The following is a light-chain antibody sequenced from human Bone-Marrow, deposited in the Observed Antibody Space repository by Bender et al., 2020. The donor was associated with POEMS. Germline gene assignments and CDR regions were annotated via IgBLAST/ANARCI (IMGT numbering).Light chain of an antibody. V-gene: IGLV2-23*03. J-gene: IGLJ2*01. CDR1: SSDVGSYIL. CDR3: WSYSASRAVV. CDR2: EGN. Sequence: HSALTQPASASGSPGQSITIPCTGLSSDVGSYILVSWYQQYPGKGPKLRIYEGNKRPSGVSNLFSGANAGNTASLTISLLQAEDAADYIPWSYSASRAVVFGGGTRLTV.